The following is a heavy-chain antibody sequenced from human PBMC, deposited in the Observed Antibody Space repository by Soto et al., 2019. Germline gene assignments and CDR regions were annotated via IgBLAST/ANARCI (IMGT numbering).Heavy chain of an antibody. D-gene: IGHD6-13*01. Sequence: ASVKVSCKASGYTFTSYVISWVRQAPGQGLEWMGWISAYNGNTNYAQKLQGRVTMTTDTSTSTAYMELRSLRSDDTAVYYCARDEGAAAVASGYYYGMDLWGQGTTVTVS. CDR2: ISAYNGNT. V-gene: IGHV1-18*01. J-gene: IGHJ6*02. CDR1: GYTFTSYV. CDR3: ARDEGAAAVASGYYYGMDL.